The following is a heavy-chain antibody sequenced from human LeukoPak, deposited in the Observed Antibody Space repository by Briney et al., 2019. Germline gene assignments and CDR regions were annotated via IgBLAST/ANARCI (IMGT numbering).Heavy chain of an antibody. V-gene: IGHV1-2*02. J-gene: IGHJ4*02. D-gene: IGHD2-2*02. CDR3: ARDPNIVVVPAAISFDY. Sequence: ASVKVSCKASGYTFTGYYMHWVRQAPGQGLERMGWINPNSGGTNYAQKFQGRVTMTRDTSISTAYMELSRLRSDDTAAYYCARDPNIVVVPAAISFDYWGQGTLVTVSS. CDR1: GYTFTGYY. CDR2: INPNSGGT.